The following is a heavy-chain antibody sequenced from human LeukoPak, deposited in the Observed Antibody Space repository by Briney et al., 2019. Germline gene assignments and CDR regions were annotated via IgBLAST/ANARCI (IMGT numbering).Heavy chain of an antibody. Sequence: ASVKVSCKASGYTFTGYYIHWVRQAPGQGLEWMGWINPNSGGTNYAQNFQGRVTMTRDTSISTVYMELSRLQSDDTAVFYCARDPTSYSSSSLAHSYFDYWGQGTLVTVSS. CDR2: INPNSGGT. D-gene: IGHD6-6*01. CDR1: GYTFTGYY. CDR3: ARDPTSYSSSSLAHSYFDY. V-gene: IGHV1-2*02. J-gene: IGHJ4*02.